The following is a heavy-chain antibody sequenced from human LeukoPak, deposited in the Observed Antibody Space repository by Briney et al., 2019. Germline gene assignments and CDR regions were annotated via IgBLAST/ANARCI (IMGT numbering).Heavy chain of an antibody. V-gene: IGHV3-74*01. Sequence: GGSLRLSCAASGFTFSSYWMHWVRQAPGKGLVWVSRINGDGRSTSYADSVKGRFTISRDSAQNTLYLQMSSLRAEDTAVYYCAKDYLRDSSGYYYFWGQGTLVTVSS. D-gene: IGHD3-22*01. CDR1: GFTFSSYW. CDR3: AKDYLRDSSGYYYF. J-gene: IGHJ4*02. CDR2: INGDGRST.